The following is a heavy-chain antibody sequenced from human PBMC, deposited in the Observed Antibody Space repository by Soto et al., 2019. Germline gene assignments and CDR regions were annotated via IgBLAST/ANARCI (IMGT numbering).Heavy chain of an antibody. J-gene: IGHJ6*02. Sequence: GASVKVSCKASGGTFSSYAISWVRQAPGQGLEWMGGIIPIFGTANYAQKFQGRVTITADESTSTAYMELSSLRSEDTAVYYCARERSSSWYSDYYYYYGMDVWGQGTTVTVSS. V-gene: IGHV1-69*13. CDR1: GGTFSSYA. D-gene: IGHD6-13*01. CDR3: ARERSSSWYSDYYYYYGMDV. CDR2: IIPIFGTA.